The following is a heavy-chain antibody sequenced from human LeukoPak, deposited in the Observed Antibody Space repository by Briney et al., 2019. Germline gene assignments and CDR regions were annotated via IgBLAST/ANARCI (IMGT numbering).Heavy chain of an antibody. Sequence: GGSLRLSSAASGFTFTSYTMSWVRQAPGKGLEWVSSITNNGVYTYYTDSVKGRFTISRDNANNSLYLQMNSLSAEDTAIYYCARQPQVAHFDYWGQGTLVSVSS. D-gene: IGHD2-15*01. V-gene: IGHV3-21*01. CDR2: ITNNGVYT. CDR3: ARQPQVAHFDY. CDR1: GFTFTSYT. J-gene: IGHJ4*02.